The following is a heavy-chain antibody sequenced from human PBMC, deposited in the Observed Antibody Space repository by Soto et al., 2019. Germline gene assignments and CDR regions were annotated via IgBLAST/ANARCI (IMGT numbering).Heavy chain of an antibody. V-gene: IGHV1-24*01. CDR1: GYTLTELS. Sequence: ASVKVSCKVSGYTLTELSMHWVRQAPGKGLEWMGGFDPEDGETIYAQKFQGRVTMTEETSTDTAYMELSSLRSEDTAVYYCATYEYSSGYYGPFDYWGQGTLVSVSS. CDR3: ATYEYSSGYYGPFDY. CDR2: FDPEDGET. J-gene: IGHJ4*02. D-gene: IGHD3-22*01.